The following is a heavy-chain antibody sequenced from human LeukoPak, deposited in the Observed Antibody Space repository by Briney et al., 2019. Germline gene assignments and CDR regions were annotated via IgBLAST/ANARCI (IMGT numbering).Heavy chain of an antibody. V-gene: IGHV4-59*01. Sequence: SEALSLTCTVSGXSISNYYWSWIRQPPGKGLEWIGYIYYSGSTYYNPSLRSRVTISVDTSKNQFSLNLNSVTAADTAVYYCARALSGTYGLFQHWGQGTLVTVSS. J-gene: IGHJ1*01. CDR3: ARALSGTYGLFQH. CDR2: IYYSGST. D-gene: IGHD1-26*01. CDR1: GXSISNYY.